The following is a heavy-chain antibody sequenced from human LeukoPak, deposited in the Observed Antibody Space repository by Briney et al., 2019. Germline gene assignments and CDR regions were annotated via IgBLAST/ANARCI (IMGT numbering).Heavy chain of an antibody. J-gene: IGHJ4*02. CDR1: GFTFSRYA. V-gene: IGHV3-30-3*01. Sequence: QPGGSLRLSCAASGFTFSRYAMHWVRQAPGKGLEWVAVISYDGSNKYYADSVKGRFTISRDSSKNTLYLQMNSLRAEDTAVYYCASHYDTSGYHYFDFRGQGTLVTVSS. CDR3: ASHYDTSGYHYFDF. D-gene: IGHD3-22*01. CDR2: ISYDGSNK.